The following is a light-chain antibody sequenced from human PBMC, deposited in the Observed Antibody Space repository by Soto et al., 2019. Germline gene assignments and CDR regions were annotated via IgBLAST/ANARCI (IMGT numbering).Light chain of an antibody. Sequence: QAVVTQPRSVSGSPGQSVTISCTGTNSDVGGYNYVSWYQQHPGKAPKLMIYDVNKRPSGVPDRFSGSKSGNTASLTISGLQAEDEADYYCCSYAGTYTWVFGGGTKLTVL. V-gene: IGLV2-11*01. CDR2: DVN. J-gene: IGLJ3*02. CDR3: CSYAGTYTWV. CDR1: NSDVGGYNY.